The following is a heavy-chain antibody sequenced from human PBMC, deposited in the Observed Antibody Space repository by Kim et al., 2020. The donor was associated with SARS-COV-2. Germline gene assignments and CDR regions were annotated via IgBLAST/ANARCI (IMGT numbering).Heavy chain of an antibody. D-gene: IGHD1-7*01. J-gene: IGHJ3*02. Sequence: GGSLRLSCAASGFTFSSYSMNWVRQAPGKGLEWVSSISSSSSYIYYADSVKGRFTISRDNAKNSLYLQMNSLRAEDTAVYYCARIITGTLPTAFDIWGQGTMVTFSS. V-gene: IGHV3-21*01. CDR3: ARIITGTLPTAFDI. CDR1: GFTFSSYS. CDR2: ISSSSSYI.